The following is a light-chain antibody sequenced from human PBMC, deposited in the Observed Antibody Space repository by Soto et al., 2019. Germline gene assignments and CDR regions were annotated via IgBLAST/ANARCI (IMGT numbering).Light chain of an antibody. CDR2: DVS. J-gene: IGLJ2*01. CDR3: SSSRSSSTPVV. V-gene: IGLV2-14*03. Sequence: QSVLTQPASVSGSPGQSITISCTGTSSDVGGYNYVSWYQQHPDKAPKLIIYDVSNRPSGVSNRFSGSKSGNMASLTISGLQAEDEADYYCSSSRSSSTPVVFGGGTKLTVL. CDR1: SSDVGGYNY.